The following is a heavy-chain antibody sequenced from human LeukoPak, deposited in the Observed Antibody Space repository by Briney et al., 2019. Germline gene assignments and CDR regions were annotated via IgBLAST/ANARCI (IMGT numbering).Heavy chain of an antibody. CDR3: ARSLVGATIFDY. V-gene: IGHV3-21*01. CDR1: GFTFSSYS. J-gene: IGHJ4*02. D-gene: IGHD1-26*01. Sequence: GGSLRLSCAASGFTFSSYSMNWVRQAPGKGLEWVSSISSNSIYIYYADSLRGRFTISRDNAKKSVYLQMSSLRAEDTAVYYCARSLVGATIFDYWGQGTLVTVSS. CDR2: ISSNSIYI.